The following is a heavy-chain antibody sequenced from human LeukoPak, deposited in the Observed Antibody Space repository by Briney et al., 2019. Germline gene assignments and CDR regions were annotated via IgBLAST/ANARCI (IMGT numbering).Heavy chain of an antibody. CDR2: ISASDGST. CDR3: AKCAYYDFWSGYTLDS. Sequence: GGSLRLSCAASGFTFSSYAMSWVRQAPGKGLEWVSAISASDGSTYYADSVKGRFTSSRDNSKNILYLQMNSLRADDTAIYYCAKCAYYDFWSGYTLDSWGQGTLVTVSS. J-gene: IGHJ5*01. CDR1: GFTFSSYA. D-gene: IGHD3-3*01. V-gene: IGHV3-23*01.